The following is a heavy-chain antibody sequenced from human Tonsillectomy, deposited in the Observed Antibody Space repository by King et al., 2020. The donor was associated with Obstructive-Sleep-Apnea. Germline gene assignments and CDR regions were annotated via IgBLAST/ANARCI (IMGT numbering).Heavy chain of an antibody. D-gene: IGHD4-11*01. CDR1: GGSISSSSYY. CDR3: ASATVTTFDY. V-gene: IGHV4-39*07. J-gene: IGHJ4*02. CDR2: IYYSGST. Sequence: LPLQESGPGLVKPSETLSLTCTVSGGSISSSSYYWGWIRQPPGQGLEWIGNIYYSGSTHYNPSLKSRVTISVDTSKNQFSLKVSSVTAADTAVYFCASATVTTFDYWGQGTLVTVSS.